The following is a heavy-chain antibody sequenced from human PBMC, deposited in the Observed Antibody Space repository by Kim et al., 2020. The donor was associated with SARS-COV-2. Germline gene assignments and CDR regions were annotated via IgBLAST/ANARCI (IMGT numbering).Heavy chain of an antibody. D-gene: IGHD2-15*01. V-gene: IGHV4-4*02. Sequence: SETLSLTCVISGDSIRRNTWWSWVRQSPGTGLEWIGEIYESGTTHYNPSLGFRVTMSIDKSQNQFSLKMNSVTAADTAIYYCASNGPAYSIDYWGQGTLVTVSS. CDR1: GDSIRRNTW. CDR3: ASNGPAYSIDY. J-gene: IGHJ4*02. CDR2: IYESGTT.